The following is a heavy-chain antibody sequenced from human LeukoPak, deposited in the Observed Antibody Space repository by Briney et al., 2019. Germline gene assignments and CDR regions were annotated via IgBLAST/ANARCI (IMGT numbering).Heavy chain of an antibody. CDR2: ISWNSGSI. Sequence: GGPLRLSCSASGFTFDDYAMHWVRQAPGKGLEWVSGISWNSGSIGYADSVKGRFTISRDNAKNSLYLQMNSLRAEDTALYYCATNEEGQSDAFDIWGQGTMVTVSS. CDR1: GFTFDDYA. D-gene: IGHD6-19*01. V-gene: IGHV3-9*01. J-gene: IGHJ3*02. CDR3: ATNEEGQSDAFDI.